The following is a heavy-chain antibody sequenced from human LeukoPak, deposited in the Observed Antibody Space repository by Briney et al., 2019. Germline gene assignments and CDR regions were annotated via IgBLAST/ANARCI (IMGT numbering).Heavy chain of an antibody. CDR2: IYYSGST. CDR1: GGSISSGDYY. V-gene: IGHV4-30-4*08. Sequence: SQTLPLTCTVSGGSISSGDYYWSWIRQPPGKGLEWIGYIYYSGSTYYNPSLKSRVTISVDTSKNQFSLKLSSVTAADTAVYYCARVGRYYDSSGYYYYYYYYMDVWGKGTTVTVSS. D-gene: IGHD3-22*01. CDR3: ARVGRYYDSSGYYYYYYYYMDV. J-gene: IGHJ6*03.